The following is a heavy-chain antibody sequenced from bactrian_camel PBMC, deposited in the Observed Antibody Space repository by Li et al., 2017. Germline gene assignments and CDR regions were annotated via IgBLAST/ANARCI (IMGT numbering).Heavy chain of an antibody. V-gene: IGHV3S1*01. CDR1: GITDPFYS. CDR2: IAGDGRT. J-gene: IGHJ4*01. Sequence: HVQLVESGGGSVQTGGSLRLSCQASGITDPFYSMGWFRQPPGLGREGVAAIAGDGRTDYADSVKGRFTISRDNAKNTLYLQLNSLKTEDTATYYCARAEYNSYPQVGPGTQVTV. D-gene: IGHD3*01.